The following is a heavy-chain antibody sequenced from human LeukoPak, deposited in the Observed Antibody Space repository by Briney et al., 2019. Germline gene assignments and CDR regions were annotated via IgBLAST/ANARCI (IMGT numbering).Heavy chain of an antibody. CDR2: ISSSGSSI. CDR1: GFTFSDYY. CDR3: ARAIAAAYDAFDI. D-gene: IGHD6-13*01. J-gene: IGHJ3*02. Sequence: PGGSLRLSCAASGFTFSDYYMSWLRQAPGKGLEWVSYISSSGSSIYYADSVKGRFTISRDNAKNSLYLQMSSLRAEDTAVYYCARAIAAAYDAFDIWDQGTMVTVSS. V-gene: IGHV3-11*01.